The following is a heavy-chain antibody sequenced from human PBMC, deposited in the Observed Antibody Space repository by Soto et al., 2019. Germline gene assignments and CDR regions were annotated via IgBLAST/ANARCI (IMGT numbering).Heavy chain of an antibody. V-gene: IGHV1-3*01. D-gene: IGHD3-22*01. CDR2: INAGNGNT. J-gene: IGHJ4*02. Sequence: GASVKVSCKASGYTFTSYGISWVRQAPGQRLEWMGWINAGNGNTKYSQKFQGRVTITRDTSASTAYMELSSLRSEDTAVYYCARDRSMIVVVPGYWGQGTLVTV. CDR3: ARDRSMIVVVPGY. CDR1: GYTFTSYG.